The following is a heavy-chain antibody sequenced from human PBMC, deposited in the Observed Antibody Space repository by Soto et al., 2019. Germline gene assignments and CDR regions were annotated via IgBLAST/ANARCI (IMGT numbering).Heavy chain of an antibody. Sequence: QVQLQESGPGLVKPSQTLSLTCTVSGGSISSGNYYWSWIRQHPGKGLEWIGYIYYSGSTYYNPSLQRRVTISVDTSKNQFSLKLSSVTAADTAVYYCASTYYNASSGPFDYWGQGTLVTVSS. J-gene: IGHJ4*02. D-gene: IGHD3-22*01. CDR3: ASTYYNASSGPFDY. CDR1: GGSISSGNYY. V-gene: IGHV4-31*03. CDR2: IYYSGST.